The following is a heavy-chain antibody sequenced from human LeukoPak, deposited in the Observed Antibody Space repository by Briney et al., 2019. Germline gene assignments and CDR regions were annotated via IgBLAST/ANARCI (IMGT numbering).Heavy chain of an antibody. CDR1: GYTFTSYA. Sequence: ASVKVSCKASGYTFTSYAMNWVRQAPGQGLEWMGWINTNTGNPTYAQGFTGRFVFSLDTSVSTAYLQISSLKAEDTAVYYCARGPEQQLVLVDDYWGQGTLVTVSS. CDR3: ARGPEQQLVLVDDY. D-gene: IGHD6-13*01. CDR2: INTNTGNP. V-gene: IGHV7-4-1*02. J-gene: IGHJ4*02.